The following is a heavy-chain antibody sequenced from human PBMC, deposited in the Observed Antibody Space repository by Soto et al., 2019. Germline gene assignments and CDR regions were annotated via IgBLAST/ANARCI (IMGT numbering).Heavy chain of an antibody. V-gene: IGHV3-30*03. Sequence: PGGSLRLSCAASGFSFSSYGTHWVRQAPGKGLEWVAAISFDGNNRYYADSVKGRFTISRDNSKNTLYLQMDSLTTEDTALYYCALEKFDSELRESSGSFYGYFDYWGQGT. J-gene: IGHJ4*02. D-gene: IGHD6-19*01. CDR2: ISFDGNNR. CDR3: ALEKFDSELRESSGSFYGYFDY. CDR1: GFSFSSYG.